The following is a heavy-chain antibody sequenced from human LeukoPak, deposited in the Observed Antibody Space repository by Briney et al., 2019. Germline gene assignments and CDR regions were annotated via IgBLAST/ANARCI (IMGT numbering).Heavy chain of an antibody. D-gene: IGHD3-3*01. V-gene: IGHV4-59*01. CDR2: IYYSGST. Sequence: PSETLSLTCTVSGGSISSYYWSWIRQPPGKGLEWIGYIYYSGSTNYNPSLKSRVTISVDTSKNQFSLKLSSVTAADTAVYYCARSQNYDFWSGYYFDYWGQGTLVTVSS. CDR1: GGSISSYY. CDR3: ARSQNYDFWSGYYFDY. J-gene: IGHJ4*02.